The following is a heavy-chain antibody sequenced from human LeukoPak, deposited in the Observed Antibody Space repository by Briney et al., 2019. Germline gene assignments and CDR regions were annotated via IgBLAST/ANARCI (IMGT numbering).Heavy chain of an antibody. CDR3: ARDSHDWNYSGFDP. V-gene: IGHV1-2*02. Sequence: ASVKVSCKASGYTFTGYYMHWVRQAPGQGLEWMGWINPNSGGTNYAQKFQGRVTMTRDTSISTAYMELSRLRSDDTAVYYCARDSHDWNYSGFDPWGQGTLVTVSS. CDR1: GYTFTGYY. J-gene: IGHJ5*02. CDR2: INPNSGGT. D-gene: IGHD1-7*01.